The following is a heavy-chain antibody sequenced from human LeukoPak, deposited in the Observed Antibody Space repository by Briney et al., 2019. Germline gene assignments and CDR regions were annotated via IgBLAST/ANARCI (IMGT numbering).Heavy chain of an antibody. D-gene: IGHD6-13*01. J-gene: IGHJ4*02. CDR2: ISSSSSYI. CDR1: GFTFSSYS. V-gene: IGHV3-21*01. CDR3: ARDGYSSSWFDY. Sequence: GGSLRLSCAASGFTFSSYSMNWVRQAPGKGLEWVSSISSSSSYIYYADAVKGRFTISRDNAKNSLYLQMNSLRAEDTAVYYCARDGYSSSWFDYWGQGTLVTVSS.